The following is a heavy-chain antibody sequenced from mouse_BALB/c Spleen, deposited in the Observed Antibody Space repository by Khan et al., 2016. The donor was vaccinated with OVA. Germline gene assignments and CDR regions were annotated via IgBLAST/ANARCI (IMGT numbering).Heavy chain of an antibody. CDR3: ARRRFAY. CDR1: GYSFTNYW. Sequence: QVQLKQSGAELAKPGASVKMSCKASGYSFTNYWMHWVKQRPGKGLEWIGYINPTTGYTEDNQKFKDKATLTADKSSSTAYMQLSSLTSEDSAVYYVARRRFAYWGQGTLVTVSA. J-gene: IGHJ3*01. V-gene: IGHV1-7*01. CDR2: INPTTGYT.